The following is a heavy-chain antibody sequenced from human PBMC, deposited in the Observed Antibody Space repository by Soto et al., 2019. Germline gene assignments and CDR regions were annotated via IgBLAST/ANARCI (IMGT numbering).Heavy chain of an antibody. V-gene: IGHV5-51*01. J-gene: IGHJ4*02. CDR3: ARGGKNGNSAVFDS. D-gene: IGHD1-1*01. CDR2: IYPLDSHT. CDR1: GYSFSTFW. Sequence: GESLKISCQASGYSFSTFWIAWVRQLPGKGLEWMGLIYPLDSHTTYSPSFQGQVTFSADRSTDTAYLQWSTLKASDSGIYYCARGGKNGNSAVFDSWGQGALVTVSS.